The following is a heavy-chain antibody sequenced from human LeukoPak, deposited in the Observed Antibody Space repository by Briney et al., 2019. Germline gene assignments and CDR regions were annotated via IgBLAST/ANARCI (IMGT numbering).Heavy chain of an antibody. CDR2: INHSGNT. CDR3: ARFGESSSWYYFFGMDV. J-gene: IGHJ6*02. D-gene: IGHD6-13*01. CDR1: GGASSADH. Sequence: SETLSLTCGVFGGASSADHWSWIRQSPGGGLEWIGEINHSGNTNYNPPLKSRVIISVDTSKNQFSLKLTSVTAADTGIYYCARFGESSSWYYFFGMDVWGQGTTVTVSS. V-gene: IGHV4-34*01.